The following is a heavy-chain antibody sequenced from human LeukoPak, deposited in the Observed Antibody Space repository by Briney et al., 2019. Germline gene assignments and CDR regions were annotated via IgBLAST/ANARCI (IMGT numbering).Heavy chain of an antibody. CDR1: GFTFSSYA. D-gene: IGHD1-26*01. V-gene: IGHV3-23*01. J-gene: IGHJ4*02. CDR3: AKDLAGSGSYSFDY. CDR2: ISGRGGGT. Sequence: GGSLRLSCAASGFTFSSYAMSWVRQAPGKGLEWVSAISGRGGGTYYADSVKGRFTISRDNSKNTLSLQMNSLRAEDTAVYYCAKDLAGSGSYSFDYWGQGTLVTVSS.